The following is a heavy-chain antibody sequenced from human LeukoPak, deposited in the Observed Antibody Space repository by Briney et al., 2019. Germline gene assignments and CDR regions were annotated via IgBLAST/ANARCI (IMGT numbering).Heavy chain of an antibody. CDR2: IYHSGST. CDR3: AREPAVAARGAFDI. D-gene: IGHD6-6*01. CDR1: GGSISSGGYY. Sequence: SQTLSLTCTVSGGSISSGGYYWSWIRQPPGKGLEWIGYIYHSGSTYYNPSLKSRVTISVDTSKNQFSLKLSSVTAADTAVYYCAREPAVAARGAFDIWGQGTMVTVSS. V-gene: IGHV4-30-2*01. J-gene: IGHJ3*02.